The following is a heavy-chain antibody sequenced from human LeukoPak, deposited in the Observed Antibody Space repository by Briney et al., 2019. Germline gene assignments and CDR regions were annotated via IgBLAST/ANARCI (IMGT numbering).Heavy chain of an antibody. J-gene: IGHJ6*02. CDR2: IKQDGSEK. V-gene: IGHV3-7*01. D-gene: IGHD2-15*01. CDR3: ARDGGGIVVYYYYGMDV. Sequence: GGSLRLSCAASGFTFSSYWMSWVRQAPGKGLEWVANIKQDGSEKHYVDSVKGRFTISRDNAKNSLYLQMNSLRAEDTAVYYCARDGGGIVVYYYYGMDVWGQGTTVTVSS. CDR1: GFTFSSYW.